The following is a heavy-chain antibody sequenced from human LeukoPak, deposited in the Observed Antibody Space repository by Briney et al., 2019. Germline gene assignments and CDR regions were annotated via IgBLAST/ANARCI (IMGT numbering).Heavy chain of an antibody. J-gene: IGHJ6*02. CDR2: ISAYNGNT. D-gene: IGHD2-15*01. Sequence: ASVKLSCKASGYAFTSYGISWGRQAPGQGLEWMGWISAYNGNTNYAQKLQGRVTMTTDTSTSTAYLELRSLRSADTAAYYCARDVVVVAASYYYYGMDVWGQGTTVTVSS. CDR1: GYAFTSYG. CDR3: ARDVVVVAASYYYYGMDV. V-gene: IGHV1-18*01.